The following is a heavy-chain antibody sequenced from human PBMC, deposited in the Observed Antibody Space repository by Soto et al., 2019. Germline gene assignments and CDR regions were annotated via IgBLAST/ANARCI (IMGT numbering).Heavy chain of an antibody. Sequence: EVQLVESGGGLVQPGGSLRLSCAASGFTVSSNYMSWVRQAPGKGLEWVSVIYSGGSTYYADSVKGRFTISRDNSKNTPYLQMNSPRAEDTAVYYCAGEGYGDYSSFDYWGQGTLVTVSS. J-gene: IGHJ4*02. CDR1: GFTVSSNY. D-gene: IGHD4-17*01. CDR2: IYSGGST. V-gene: IGHV3-66*01. CDR3: AGEGYGDYSSFDY.